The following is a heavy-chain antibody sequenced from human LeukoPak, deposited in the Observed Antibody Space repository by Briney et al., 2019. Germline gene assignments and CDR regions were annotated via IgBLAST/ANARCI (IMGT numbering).Heavy chain of an antibody. V-gene: IGHV3-20*04. CDR1: GFTFDDYG. Sequence: GGSLRLSCAASGFTFDDYGMSWVRQAPGKGLEWVAGINWNGGRTGYADSVKGRFTISRDNAKNSLYLQMNSLRAEDTALYFCAREQYGSSGYFGRYYYYMDVWVKGTTVSVPS. D-gene: IGHD3-22*01. CDR2: INWNGGRT. CDR3: AREQYGSSGYFGRYYYYMDV. J-gene: IGHJ6*03.